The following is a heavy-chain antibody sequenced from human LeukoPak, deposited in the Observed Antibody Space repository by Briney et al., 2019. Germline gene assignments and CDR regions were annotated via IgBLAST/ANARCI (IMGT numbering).Heavy chain of an antibody. J-gene: IGHJ5*02. Sequence: SVKVSCKPSGGTFHNYAFGWVPQAPGQGLEWVGGIIPIFGTTYSAPKFQARVTITADESTTTLYMELRSLKPDDTAVYFCARERGDYTVGNWFGPWGPGTLVIVSS. CDR1: GGTFHNYA. V-gene: IGHV1-69*13. D-gene: IGHD4-11*01. CDR3: ARERGDYTVGNWFGP. CDR2: IIPIFGTT.